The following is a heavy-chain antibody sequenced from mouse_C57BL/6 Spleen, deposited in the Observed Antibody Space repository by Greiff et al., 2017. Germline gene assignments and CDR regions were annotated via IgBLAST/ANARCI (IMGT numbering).Heavy chain of an antibody. CDR3: VRDYYGSRDWYFDV. Sequence: EVKLVASGGGLVQPKGSLKLSCAASGFTFHTYAMHWVRPAPGTGLEWVARLRSKRSNYAPYYADSVKARFNISRDDSQRMLYLQMKNLKTEDTAMYDGVRDYYGSRDWYFDVWGTGTTVTVSS. CDR1: GFTFHTYA. CDR2: LRSKRSNYAP. J-gene: IGHJ1*03. V-gene: IGHV10-3*01. D-gene: IGHD1-1*01.